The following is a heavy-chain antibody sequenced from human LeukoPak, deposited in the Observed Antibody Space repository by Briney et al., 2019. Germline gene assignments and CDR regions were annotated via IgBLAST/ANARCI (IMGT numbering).Heavy chain of an antibody. Sequence: PGESLKISCKASGYTFTSYWIGWVRQMPGKGLEWMGIIYPGDSETRYSPSFQGQVTISTDRSITTAYLQWSSVKASDTAMYYCARWSVSGTVYWGQGALVTVSS. CDR2: IYPGDSET. J-gene: IGHJ4*02. CDR3: ARWSVSGTVY. D-gene: IGHD6-19*01. V-gene: IGHV5-51*01. CDR1: GYTFTSYW.